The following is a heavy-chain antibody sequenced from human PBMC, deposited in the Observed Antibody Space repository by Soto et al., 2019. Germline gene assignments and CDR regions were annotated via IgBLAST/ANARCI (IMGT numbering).Heavy chain of an antibody. CDR1: GFTFSSYA. D-gene: IGHD2-15*01. CDR2: ISGSGGST. V-gene: IGHV3-23*01. J-gene: IGHJ3*01. CDR3: ANVSSEYLIWGAFDL. Sequence: EVQLLESGGGLVQPGGSLRLSCAASGFTFSSYAMSWVRQAPGKGLEWVSAISGSGGSTYYADSVKGRFTISRDNSKNTLYLPMNSLTAEDTAVYYCANVSSEYLIWGAFDLWGHGTMVTVAT.